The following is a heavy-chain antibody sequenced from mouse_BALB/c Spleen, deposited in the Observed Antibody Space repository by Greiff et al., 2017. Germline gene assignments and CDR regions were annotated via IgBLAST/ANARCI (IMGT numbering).Heavy chain of an antibody. CDR2: ISSGGGST. CDR1: GFAFSSYD. V-gene: IGHV5-12-1*01. Sequence: EVQGVESGGGLVKPGGSLKLSCAASGFAFSSYDMSWVRQTPEKRLEWVAYISSGGGSTYYPDTVKGRFTISRDNAKNTLYLQMSSLKSEDTAMYYCARQGGIGRYFDYWGQGTTLTVSS. D-gene: IGHD1-1*01. J-gene: IGHJ2*01. CDR3: ARQGGIGRYFDY.